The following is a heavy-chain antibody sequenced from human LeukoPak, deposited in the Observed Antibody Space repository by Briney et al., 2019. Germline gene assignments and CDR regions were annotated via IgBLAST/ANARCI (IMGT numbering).Heavy chain of an antibody. Sequence: PGRSLRLSCAASGFTFTSYGMHWGRQAPGKGLDWVALIWDDGNNKYYADSVKGRFTISRDNSKNTLYLQMNSLRAEDTAVYYCARDNGEWRLNWFDHWGQGTLVTVSS. D-gene: IGHD2-8*01. CDR1: GFTFTSYG. CDR2: IWDDGNNK. J-gene: IGHJ5*02. CDR3: ARDNGEWRLNWFDH. V-gene: IGHV3-33*01.